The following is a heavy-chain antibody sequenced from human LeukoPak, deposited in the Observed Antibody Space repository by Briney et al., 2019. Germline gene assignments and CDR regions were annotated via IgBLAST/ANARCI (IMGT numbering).Heavy chain of an antibody. CDR1: GGSISSGSYW. CDR3: ARGHRTSSAYHCNAMDV. J-gene: IGHJ6*02. CDR2: HNYSGNT. Sequence: PSQTLSLTCTVSGGSISSGSYWWSWIRQHPERGLESIGYHNYSGNTYYNPSLKSRVSISVDTSKNQLSLTLTSVTAADTAVYYCARGHRTSSAYHCNAMDVWGQGTTVTVSS. D-gene: IGHD2-8*01. V-gene: IGHV4-31*03.